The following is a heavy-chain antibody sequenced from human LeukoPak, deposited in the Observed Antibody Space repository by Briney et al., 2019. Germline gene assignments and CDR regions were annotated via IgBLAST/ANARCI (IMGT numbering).Heavy chain of an antibody. D-gene: IGHD3/OR15-3a*01. Sequence: ASVKVSCKASGYTFTSYGISWVRQAPGQGLEWMGGIIPIFGTANYAQKFQGRVTITTDESTSTAYMELSSLRSEDTAVYYCASGLPQDWFDPWGQGTLVTVSS. CDR1: GYTFTSYG. J-gene: IGHJ5*02. V-gene: IGHV1-69*05. CDR3: ASGLPQDWFDP. CDR2: IIPIFGTA.